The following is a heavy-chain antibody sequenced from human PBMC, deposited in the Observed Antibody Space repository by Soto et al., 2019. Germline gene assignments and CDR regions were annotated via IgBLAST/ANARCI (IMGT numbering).Heavy chain of an antibody. Sequence: QVQLVESGGGVVQPGRSLRLSCAASGFTLSSYGMNWVRQAPGTGLEWVAGIWYDGSNKYYADSVKGRFTISRDNSKNTLYLQMNSLRAEETAVYYCARAVSICWHYWNFDLWGRGTLVTVSS. V-gene: IGHV3-33*01. CDR1: GFTLSSYG. CDR2: IWYDGSNK. D-gene: IGHD3-3*02. CDR3: ARAVSICWHYWNFDL. J-gene: IGHJ2*01.